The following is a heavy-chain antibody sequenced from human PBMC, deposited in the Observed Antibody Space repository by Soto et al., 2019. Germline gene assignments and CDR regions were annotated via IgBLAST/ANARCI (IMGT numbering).Heavy chain of an antibody. V-gene: IGHV4-4*02. J-gene: IGHJ5*02. Sequence: PSETLSLTCGVSGGTVASSHWWSWVRQSPGVGLEWIGNVYHTGDTNFNPSLQSRVTISVDKSNNQFSLRLNSLTAADTAVYFCAREIVTAGGNNYFDPWGPGTLVTVSS. CDR3: AREIVTAGGNNYFDP. D-gene: IGHD2-21*02. CDR2: VYHTGDT. CDR1: GGTVASSHW.